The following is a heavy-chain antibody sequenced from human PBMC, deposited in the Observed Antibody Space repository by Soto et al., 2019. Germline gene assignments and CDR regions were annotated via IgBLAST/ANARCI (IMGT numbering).Heavy chain of an antibody. CDR1: EFTLSSYG. Sequence: GGSLRLSCAASEFTLSSYGMSWVRQAPGMGLEWVSTIRGTGGTYYADSVKGRFTISRDNSKNTLYLQMNSLRAEDTAVYYCAKAPYGVTFPFDYWGQGTLVTVSS. CDR3: AKAPYGVTFPFDY. V-gene: IGHV3-23*01. CDR2: IRGTGGT. D-gene: IGHD4-4*01. J-gene: IGHJ4*02.